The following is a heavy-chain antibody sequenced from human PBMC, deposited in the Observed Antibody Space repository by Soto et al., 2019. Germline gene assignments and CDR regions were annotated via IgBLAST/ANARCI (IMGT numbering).Heavy chain of an antibody. D-gene: IGHD4-17*01. CDR2: ISGSGGTR. Sequence: EVQLLESGGGSVQPGGSLRLSCAASGFTFSNYAMSWVRHPPGKGLEWVSAISGSGGTRSSADSVKGRFTISRNKSKNTVYVQMNSLRAEDTAVYYCAKDDGEHSGGYYYYGMEVWGRGTTVTVSS. CDR1: GFTFSNYA. V-gene: IGHV3-23*01. J-gene: IGHJ6*02. CDR3: AKDDGEHSGGYYYYGMEV.